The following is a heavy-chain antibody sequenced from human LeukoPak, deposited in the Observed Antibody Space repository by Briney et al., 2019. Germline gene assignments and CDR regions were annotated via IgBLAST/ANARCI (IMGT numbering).Heavy chain of an antibody. CDR2: IIPIFGTA. J-gene: IGHJ5*02. Sequence: ASVKVSCKASGGTFSSYAISWVRQAPGQGLEWMGGIIPIFGTANYAQKFQGRVTITADKSTSTAYMELSSLRSEDTAVYYCARDSNEFGELVGWFDPWGQGTLVTVSS. V-gene: IGHV1-69*06. CDR1: GGTFSSYA. CDR3: ARDSNEFGELVGWFDP. D-gene: IGHD3-10*01.